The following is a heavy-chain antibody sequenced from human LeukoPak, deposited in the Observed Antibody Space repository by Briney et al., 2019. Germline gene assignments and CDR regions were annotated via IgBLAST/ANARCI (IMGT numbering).Heavy chain of an antibody. Sequence: GRSLRLSCAASGFTFSSYGMHWVRQAPGKGLEWVAVIWYDGSNKYYADSVKGRFTISRDNSKNTLYLQMNRLRAEDTAVYYCAKDFFGSGSYYNEGDWFDPWGQGTLVTVSS. V-gene: IGHV3-33*06. J-gene: IGHJ5*02. CDR1: GFTFSSYG. D-gene: IGHD3-10*01. CDR3: AKDFFGSGSYYNEGDWFDP. CDR2: IWYDGSNK.